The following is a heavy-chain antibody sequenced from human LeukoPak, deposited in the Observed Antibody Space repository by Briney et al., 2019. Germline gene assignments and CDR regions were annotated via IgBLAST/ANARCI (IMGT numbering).Heavy chain of an antibody. J-gene: IGHJ4*02. CDR1: GGSISSYY. CDR3: SRVLGPYGYRGGWYVFDY. Sequence: SETLSLTCTVSGGSISSYYWSWIRQPPGKGLEWIGYIYYSGSTNYNPSLKSRVTISVDTSKNQFSLKLSSVTAADTAVYYCSRVLGPYGYRGGWYVFDYWGQGTLVTVSS. CDR2: IYYSGST. D-gene: IGHD6-19*01. V-gene: IGHV4-59*01.